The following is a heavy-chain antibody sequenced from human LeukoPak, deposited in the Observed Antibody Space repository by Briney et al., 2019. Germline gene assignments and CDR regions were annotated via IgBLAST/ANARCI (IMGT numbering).Heavy chain of an antibody. V-gene: IGHV1-2*02. CDR3: ARVSRRRDSSGFAY. Sequence: GASVKVSCKASGYTFTGYYMHWVRQAPGQGLEWMGWINPNSGGTNYAQKVQGRVTMTRDTSISTAYMELSRLRSDDTAVYYCARVSRRRDSSGFAYWGQGTLVTVSS. CDR1: GYTFTGYY. D-gene: IGHD3-22*01. J-gene: IGHJ4*02. CDR2: INPNSGGT.